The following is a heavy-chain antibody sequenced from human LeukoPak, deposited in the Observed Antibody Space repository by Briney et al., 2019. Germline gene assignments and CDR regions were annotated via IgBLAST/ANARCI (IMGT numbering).Heavy chain of an antibody. V-gene: IGHV3-30*18. J-gene: IGHJ6*02. CDR2: ISYDGSNK. D-gene: IGHD2-2*01. CDR1: GFTFSSYG. Sequence: PGGSLRLSCAASGFTFSSYGMHWVRQAPGKGLEWVAVISYDGSNKYYADSVKGRFTISRDNSKNTLYLQMTSLRAEDTAVYYCAKDLRSVEVPAAREPPPKHYYYDCGMDVWGQGTTVTVSS. CDR3: AKDLRSVEVPAAREPPPKHYYYDCGMDV.